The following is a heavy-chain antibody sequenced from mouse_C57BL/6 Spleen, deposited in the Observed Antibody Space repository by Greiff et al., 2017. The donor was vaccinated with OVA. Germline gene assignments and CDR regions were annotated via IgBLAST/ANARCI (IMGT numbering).Heavy chain of an antibody. CDR2: IWTGGGT. D-gene: IGHD1-1*01. J-gene: IGHJ1*03. CDR1: GFSLTSYA. CDR3: ARNVGSLTTVVAHWYFDV. V-gene: IGHV2-9-1*01. Sequence: QVQLKQSGPGLVAPSQSLSITCTVSGFSLTSYALSWVRQPPGKGLEWLGVIWTGGGTNYNSALKSRLSISKDNSKSQVFLKMNSLQTDDTARYYCARNVGSLTTVVAHWYFDVWGTGTTVTVSS.